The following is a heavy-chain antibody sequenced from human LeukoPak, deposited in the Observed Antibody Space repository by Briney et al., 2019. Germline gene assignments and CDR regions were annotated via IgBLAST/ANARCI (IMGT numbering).Heavy chain of an antibody. Sequence: PSQTLSLTCTVSGGSISSGDYYWSWIRQPPGKGLEWIGYIYYSGSTYYNPSLKSRVTISVDTSKNQFSLKLSSVTAADTAVYYCVRVPGIAVHMDVWGRGTTVTVSS. J-gene: IGHJ6*03. CDR2: IYYSGST. CDR1: GGSISSGDYY. D-gene: IGHD6-13*01. V-gene: IGHV4-30-4*08. CDR3: VRVPGIAVHMDV.